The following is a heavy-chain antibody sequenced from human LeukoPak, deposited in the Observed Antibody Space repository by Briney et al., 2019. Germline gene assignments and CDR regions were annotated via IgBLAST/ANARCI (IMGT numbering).Heavy chain of an antibody. CDR1: GGSISSGDYY. Sequence: PSETLSLTCTVSGGSISSGDYYWSWIRQPPGKGLEWIGYIYYSGSTYYNPSLKSRVTISVDTSKNQFSLKLSSVTAADTAVYYCARDLYYYGSGRPTYGMDVWGQGTTVTVSS. CDR3: ARDLYYYGSGRPTYGMDV. D-gene: IGHD3-10*01. CDR2: IYYSGST. V-gene: IGHV4-30-4*01. J-gene: IGHJ6*02.